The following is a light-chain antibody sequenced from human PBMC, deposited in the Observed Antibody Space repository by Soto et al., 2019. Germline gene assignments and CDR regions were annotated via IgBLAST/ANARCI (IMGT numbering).Light chain of an antibody. CDR1: QSINW. CDR2: EAS. J-gene: IGKJ1*01. V-gene: IGKV1-5*03. CDR3: QHYDPFLPMWT. Sequence: DIQLAQSPSTLSASVGDRLIITCRATQSINWLAWYPQKPGKAPKLLIFEASRLESGVPSRFSGSGSGTEFTLTTSSLQPDDFGTYYGQHYDPFLPMWTFGQGTKVDVK.